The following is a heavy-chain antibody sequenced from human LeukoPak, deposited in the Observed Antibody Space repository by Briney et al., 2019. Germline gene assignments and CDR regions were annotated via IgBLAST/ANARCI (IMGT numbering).Heavy chain of an antibody. CDR3: ARGHYDFWSGYYHSRFFDY. CDR1: GGSISSSSYY. CDR2: INHSGST. D-gene: IGHD3-3*01. Sequence: SETLSLTCPVSGGSISSSSYYWSWIRQPPGKGLEWIGEINHSGSTNYNPSLKSRVTISVDTSKNQFSLKLSSVTAADTAVYYCARGHYDFWSGYYHSRFFDYWGQGTLVTVSS. J-gene: IGHJ4*02. V-gene: IGHV4-39*07.